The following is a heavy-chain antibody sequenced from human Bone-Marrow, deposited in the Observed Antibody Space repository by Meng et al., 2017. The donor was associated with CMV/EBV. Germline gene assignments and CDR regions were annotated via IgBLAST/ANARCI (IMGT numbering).Heavy chain of an antibody. CDR3: AANLYDVNSLRALDF. D-gene: IGHD3-16*01. V-gene: IGHV1-2*02. J-gene: IGHJ4*02. CDR2: INPNNGDT. CDR1: GYTFTDYY. Sequence: ASVKVSCKASGYTFTDYYIHWVRQAPGQGLEWMGWINPNNGDTNYAQKFQGRVTLTRDTSIYTAFMDLSRLRSDDTAIYYCAANLYDVNSLRALDFWGQGALVTVSS.